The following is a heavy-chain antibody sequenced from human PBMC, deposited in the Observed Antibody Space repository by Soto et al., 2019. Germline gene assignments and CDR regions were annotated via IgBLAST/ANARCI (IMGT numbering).Heavy chain of an antibody. CDR2: ITPAFGTP. Sequence: ASVKVSCKASGYSFSSHAITWVRQAPGQGLEWMGGITPAFGTPSYAQKFQGRVTISADKSTNTSYLELRSLRSEDTAVYYCARGGALSTSWYWGDGLDSWGQGTQVTVSS. CDR3: ARGGALSTSWYWGDGLDS. J-gene: IGHJ4*02. CDR1: GYSFSSHA. V-gene: IGHV1-69*06. D-gene: IGHD6-13*01.